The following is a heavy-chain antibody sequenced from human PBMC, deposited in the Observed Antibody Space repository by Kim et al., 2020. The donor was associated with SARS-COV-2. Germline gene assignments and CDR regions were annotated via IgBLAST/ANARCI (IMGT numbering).Heavy chain of an antibody. Sequence: SVKVSCKASGGTFSSYAISWVRQAPGQGLEWMGGIIPIFGTANYAQKFQGRVTITADESTSTAYMELSSLRSEDTAVYYCARTDYGDYPSNYGMDVWGQGTTVTVSS. CDR3: ARTDYGDYPSNYGMDV. CDR1: GGTFSSYA. D-gene: IGHD4-17*01. V-gene: IGHV1-69*13. CDR2: IIPIFGTA. J-gene: IGHJ6*02.